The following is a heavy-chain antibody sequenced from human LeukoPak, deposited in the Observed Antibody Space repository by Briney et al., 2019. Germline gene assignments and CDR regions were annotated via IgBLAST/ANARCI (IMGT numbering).Heavy chain of an antibody. J-gene: IGHJ1*01. D-gene: IGHD3-9*01. Sequence: GGSLRLSCAASGFTFSSYGMHWVRQAPGKGLEWVAVISYDGSNKYYADSVKGRFTISRDNSKNTLYLQMNSLRAEDTAVYYCAKDLRNYDILTGSKSAEYFQHWGQGTLVTVSS. CDR1: GFTFSSYG. CDR3: AKDLRNYDILTGSKSAEYFQH. CDR2: ISYDGSNK. V-gene: IGHV3-30*18.